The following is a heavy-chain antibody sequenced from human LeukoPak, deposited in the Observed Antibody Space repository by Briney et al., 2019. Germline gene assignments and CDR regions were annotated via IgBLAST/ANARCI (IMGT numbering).Heavy chain of an antibody. CDR2: IIPIFGTA. D-gene: IGHD3-9*01. CDR1: GGTFSSYA. J-gene: IGHJ4*02. Sequence: SVKVSCKASGGTFSSYAISWVRQAPGQGLEWMGGIIPIFGTANYAQKFQGRVTITADESTSTAYMELSSLRSEDTAVYYCARSPPYDILTGFDYWGQGTLVTVSS. V-gene: IGHV1-69*01. CDR3: ARSPPYDILTGFDY.